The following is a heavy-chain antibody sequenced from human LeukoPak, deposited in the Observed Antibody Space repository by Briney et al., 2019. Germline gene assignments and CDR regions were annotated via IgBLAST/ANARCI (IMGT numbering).Heavy chain of an antibody. D-gene: IGHD3-10*01. V-gene: IGHV1-18*01. CDR1: GYTFTSYG. Sequence: ASVKVSCKASGYTFTSYGISWVRQALGQGLEWMGRINGNINYSQKFQGRVTMTTDTSTNTAYMELRSLRSDDTAVYYCARESSASGSSVDYWGQGTLVTVSS. J-gene: IGHJ4*02. CDR3: ARESSASGSSVDY. CDR2: INGNI.